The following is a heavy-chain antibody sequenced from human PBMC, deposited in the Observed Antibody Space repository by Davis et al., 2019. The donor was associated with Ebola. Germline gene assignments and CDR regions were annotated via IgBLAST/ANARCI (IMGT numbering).Heavy chain of an antibody. Sequence: GSLIPSCAASGFTLSSNYMSRVRQAPGKGLEWVSAIYSGGSTYYADSVKGRFTNSRDNSKNTLYLQMNSLRAEDTAVYYCASEGSSSWYYFDYWGQGTLVTVSS. D-gene: IGHD6-13*01. CDR2: IYSGGST. CDR1: GFTLSSNY. V-gene: IGHV3-66*01. J-gene: IGHJ4*02. CDR3: ASEGSSSWYYFDY.